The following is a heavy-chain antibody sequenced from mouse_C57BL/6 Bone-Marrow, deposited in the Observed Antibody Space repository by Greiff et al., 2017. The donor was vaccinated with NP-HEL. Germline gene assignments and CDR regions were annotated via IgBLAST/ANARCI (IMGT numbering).Heavy chain of an antibody. J-gene: IGHJ2*01. CDR2: FDSENGDT. CDR3: TTYQGYFDY. CDR1: GFNIKDDY. V-gene: IGHV14-4*01. D-gene: IGHD5-5*01. Sequence: VQLQQSGAELVRPGASVKLSCTASGFNIKDDYMHWVKQRPEQGLEWIGWFDSENGDTEYASKFQGKATITADTSSNTAYLQLSSLTSTDTAVYYCTTYQGYFDYWGQGTTLTVSS.